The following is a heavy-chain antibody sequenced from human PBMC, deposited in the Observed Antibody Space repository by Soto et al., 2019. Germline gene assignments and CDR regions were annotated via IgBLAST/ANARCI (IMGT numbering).Heavy chain of an antibody. Sequence: QLQLQESGPGLVKPSETLSLTCTVSGGSISSSSYYWGWIRQPPGKGLEWIGSIYYSGSTYYNPSLKSRVTISVDTSKNQFSLKLSSVTAADTAVYYCARLFHYYGSGSYYNGGNWFDPWGQGTLVTVSS. CDR3: ARLFHYYGSGSYYNGGNWFDP. CDR1: GGSISSSSYY. CDR2: IYYSGST. J-gene: IGHJ5*02. V-gene: IGHV4-39*01. D-gene: IGHD3-10*01.